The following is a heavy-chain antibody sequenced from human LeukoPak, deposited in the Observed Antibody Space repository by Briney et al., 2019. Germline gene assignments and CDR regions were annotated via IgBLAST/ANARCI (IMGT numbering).Heavy chain of an antibody. CDR3: ARDLRFVVVVAATSAFDI. CDR2: INPNSGGT. CDR1: GYTFTGYY. D-gene: IGHD2-15*01. Sequence: ASVKVSCKASGYTFTGYYMHWVRQAPGQGLEWMGWINPNSGGTNYAQKFQGRVTMTRDTSIRTAYMELSRLRSDDTAVYYCARDLRFVVVVAATSAFDIWGQGTMVTVSS. J-gene: IGHJ3*02. V-gene: IGHV1-2*02.